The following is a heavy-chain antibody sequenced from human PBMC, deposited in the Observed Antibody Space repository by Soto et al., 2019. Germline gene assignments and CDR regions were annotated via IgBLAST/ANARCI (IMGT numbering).Heavy chain of an antibody. J-gene: IGHJ6*02. CDR2: VYNTGGT. Sequence: QVQLQQSGPGLVKPSETLSLTCTVSSGPSSSHNWGWIRQSPGRGLEWIGYVYNTGGTSYNPSLRSRVTMSADTSANHISLTLSFVTAAETAIYYCVRQGIGSLHGLVDVWGQGTTVSVSS. D-gene: IGHD1-26*01. CDR1: SGPSSSHN. CDR3: VRQGIGSLHGLVDV. V-gene: IGHV4-59*08.